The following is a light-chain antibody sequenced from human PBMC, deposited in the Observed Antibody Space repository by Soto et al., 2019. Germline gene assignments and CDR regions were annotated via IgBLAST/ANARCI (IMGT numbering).Light chain of an antibody. CDR2: RTN. CDR1: TGAVTSDHY. Sequence: QTVVTQEPSLTVSPGGTVTLTCASSTGAVTSDHYPNWFQKKPGQAPRALIYRTNNKHSWTPARFSGSLLGGKAALTLSGVQPEDEAEYYCLLYYGGAQLGVFGGGTKVTVL. CDR3: LLYYGGAQLGV. J-gene: IGLJ2*01. V-gene: IGLV7-43*01.